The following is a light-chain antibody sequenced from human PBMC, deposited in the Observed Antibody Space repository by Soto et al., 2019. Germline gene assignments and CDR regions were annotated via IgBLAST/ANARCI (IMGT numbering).Light chain of an antibody. Sequence: QSVLTQPASVSGSPGQSITISCTGTSSDVGGYNYVSWYQQHPGKAPKLMIYEVSNRPSGVSNRSSGSKSDNTASLTISGLQAEDEAAYYCSSYKSFSTYVFGTGTKVTVL. CDR1: SSDVGGYNY. J-gene: IGLJ1*01. CDR3: SSYKSFSTYV. CDR2: EVS. V-gene: IGLV2-14*01.